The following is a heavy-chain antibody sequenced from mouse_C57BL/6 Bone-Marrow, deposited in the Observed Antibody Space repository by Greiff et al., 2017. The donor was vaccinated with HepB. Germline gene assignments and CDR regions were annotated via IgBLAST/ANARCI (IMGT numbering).Heavy chain of an antibody. CDR1: GYTFTSYW. CDR3: ARGSKGGYYAMDY. D-gene: IGHD1-3*01. V-gene: IGHV1-7*01. Sequence: QVHVKQSGAELAKPGASVKLSCKASGYTFTSYWMHWVKQRPGQGLEWIGYINPSSGYTKYNQKFKDQATLTAGKSSSTAYMQLSSLTYEDSAVYYCARGSKGGYYAMDYWGQGTSVTVSS. CDR2: INPSSGYT. J-gene: IGHJ4*01.